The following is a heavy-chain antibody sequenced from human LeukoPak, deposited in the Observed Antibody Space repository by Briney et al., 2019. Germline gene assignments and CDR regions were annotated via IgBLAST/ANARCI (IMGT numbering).Heavy chain of an antibody. CDR3: ARRRYCSSTSCHTGFDY. V-gene: IGHV4-39*01. J-gene: IGHJ4*02. Sequence: PSETLSLTCTVSGGSISSSSYYWGWIRQPPGQGLEWIGSIYYSGSTYYNPSLKSRVTISVDTSKNQFSLKLSSVTAADTAVYYCARRRYCSSTSCHTGFDYWGQGTLVTVSS. CDR2: IYYSGST. D-gene: IGHD2-2*02. CDR1: GGSISSSSYY.